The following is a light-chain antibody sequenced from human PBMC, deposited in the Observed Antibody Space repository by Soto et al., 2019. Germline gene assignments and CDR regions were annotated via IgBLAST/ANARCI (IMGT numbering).Light chain of an antibody. CDR1: SSDVGGYDF. J-gene: IGLJ1*01. CDR2: EVG. V-gene: IGLV2-14*01. Sequence: QSALTQPASVSGSPGQSITISCTGTSSDVGGYDFVSWYQQHPGEAPELIIYEVGHRPSGISNRFSGSKSDNTASLTISGLQAEDEAHYYCSSYSSSGARYVFGTGTKLTVL. CDR3: SSYSSSGARYV.